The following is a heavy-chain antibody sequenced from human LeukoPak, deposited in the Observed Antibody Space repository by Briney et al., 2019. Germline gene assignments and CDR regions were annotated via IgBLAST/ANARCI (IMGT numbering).Heavy chain of an antibody. J-gene: IGHJ4*02. Sequence: GGSLRLSCAASGFTFSSYAMSWVRQAPGKGLAWVSAISGSGGSTYYADSVKGRFTISRDNAKNSLYLQMNSLRAEDTAVYYCARVGSNWDYWGQGTLVTVSS. CDR2: ISGSGGST. V-gene: IGHV3-23*01. CDR1: GFTFSSYA. D-gene: IGHD1-20*01. CDR3: ARVGSNWDY.